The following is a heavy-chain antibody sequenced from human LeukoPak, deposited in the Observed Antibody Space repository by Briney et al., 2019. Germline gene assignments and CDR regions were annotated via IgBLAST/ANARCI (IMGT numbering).Heavy chain of an antibody. D-gene: IGHD2-2*01. CDR3: ARPQHCSATTCSGPLRY. J-gene: IGHJ4*03. Sequence: SETLPLTCAVYDESLSGYNWNWIRQPPGKGLEGIGEIDHLGRTNYNPSLKSGVGISIDTSKNQFSLTTPSVHAADTAVYFCARPQHCSATTCSGPLRYWGQGNLVLVSS. CDR1: DESLSGYN. V-gene: IGHV4-34*01. CDR2: IDHLGRT.